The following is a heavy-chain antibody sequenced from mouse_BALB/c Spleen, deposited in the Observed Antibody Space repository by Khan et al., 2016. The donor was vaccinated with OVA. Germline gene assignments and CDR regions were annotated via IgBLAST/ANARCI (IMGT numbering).Heavy chain of an antibody. Sequence: VQLQQSGAELAKPGASVKMSCKASGYTFSTYWIHWVKQRPGQGLEWIGYINPSSGYTYYNQRFNDKATLTADKSSSTASMQLSSLTSEDSAVYYCARDRIDYGGQGTTLTVSS. V-gene: IGHV1-7*01. CDR1: GYTFSTYW. CDR2: INPSSGYT. J-gene: IGHJ2*01. CDR3: ARDRIDY.